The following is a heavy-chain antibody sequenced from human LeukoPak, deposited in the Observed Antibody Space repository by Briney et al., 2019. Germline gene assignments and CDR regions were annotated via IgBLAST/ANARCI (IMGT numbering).Heavy chain of an antibody. Sequence: GGSLRLSCAASGFTVSSNYMSWVRQAPGKGLEWVSVIYGGGSTYYADSVKGRFTISRDNSKNTLYLQMNSLRAEDTAVYYCARCGYSSGWYGPPNWFDPWGQGTLVTVSS. D-gene: IGHD6-19*01. J-gene: IGHJ5*02. CDR1: GFTVSSNY. CDR3: ARCGYSSGWYGPPNWFDP. V-gene: IGHV3-53*01. CDR2: IYGGGST.